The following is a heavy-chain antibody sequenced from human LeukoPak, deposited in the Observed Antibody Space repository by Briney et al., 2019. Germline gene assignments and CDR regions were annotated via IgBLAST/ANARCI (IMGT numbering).Heavy chain of an antibody. J-gene: IGHJ4*02. V-gene: IGHV1-2*02. CDR2: INPNSGGT. CDR1: GYTFTGYY. CDR3: ARGNVLLWFGELQPNDY. Sequence: GASVKVSCKASGYTFTGYYMHWVRQAPGQGLEWMGWINPNSGGTNYAQKFQGRVTMTRDTSINTAYMELSRLRSDDTAVYYCARGNVLLWFGELQPNDYWGQGTLVTVSS. D-gene: IGHD3-10*01.